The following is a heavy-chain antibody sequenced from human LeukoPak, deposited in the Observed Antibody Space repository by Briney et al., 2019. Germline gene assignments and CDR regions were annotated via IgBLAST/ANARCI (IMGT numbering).Heavy chain of an antibody. D-gene: IGHD6-13*01. CDR3: ARWSAAGATVIDY. CDR1: GYTFTGYY. J-gene: IGHJ4*02. V-gene: IGHV7-4-1*02. CDR2: INTNTGNP. Sequence: AASVKVSCKASGYTFTGYYMHWVRQAPGQGLEWMGWINTNTGNPTYAQGFTGRFVFSLDTSVSTAYLQISSLKAEDTAVYYCARWSAAGATVIDYWGQGTLVTVSS.